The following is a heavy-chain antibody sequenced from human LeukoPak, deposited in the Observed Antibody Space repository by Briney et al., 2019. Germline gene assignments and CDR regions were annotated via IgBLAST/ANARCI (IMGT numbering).Heavy chain of an antibody. CDR2: LSGSGNSA. CDR1: GFTFSSYA. V-gene: IGHV3-23*01. J-gene: IGHJ4*02. Sequence: GGSLRLSCAASGFTFSSYAMSWVRQAPGKGLEWVSGLSGSGNSAACADSVKGRFTISRDNSKNTLYLQMNNLRADDTAVYYCATKKPPASLDYWGQGTLVTVSS. CDR3: ATKKPPASLDY.